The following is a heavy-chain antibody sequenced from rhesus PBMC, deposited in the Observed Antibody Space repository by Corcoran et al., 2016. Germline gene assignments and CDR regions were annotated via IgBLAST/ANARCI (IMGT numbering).Heavy chain of an antibody. CDR1: GFSFSACY. Sequence: EVQLVEPGVGLAKPGGSLRRSCPASGFSFSACYMLGVRQAPGKGLEWVSGISETGGSTYYADSVKGRFTISRENAKNTLFLQMDSLRAEDTAVYYCARAVSSYDRFDVWGPGVLVTVSS. J-gene: IGHJ5-1*01. CDR3: ARAVSSYDRFDV. V-gene: IGHV3S18*01. D-gene: IGHD4-29*01. CDR2: ISETGGST.